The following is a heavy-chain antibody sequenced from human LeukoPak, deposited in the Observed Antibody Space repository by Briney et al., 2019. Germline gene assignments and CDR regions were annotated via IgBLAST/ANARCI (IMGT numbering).Heavy chain of an antibody. CDR1: GYTFTNYA. CDR2: IDTNTGNP. Sequence: ASVKVSCKASGYTFTNYAMNWVRQVPGQGLEWMGWIDTNTGNPTYAQGFTERFVFSLDTSVNTAHLQINSLKSEDTAVCYCARDNYGAEEGIGSSLVWLDPWGQGTLVTVSS. V-gene: IGHV7-4-1*02. D-gene: IGHD6-13*01. J-gene: IGHJ5*02. CDR3: ARDNYGAEEGIGSSLVWLDP.